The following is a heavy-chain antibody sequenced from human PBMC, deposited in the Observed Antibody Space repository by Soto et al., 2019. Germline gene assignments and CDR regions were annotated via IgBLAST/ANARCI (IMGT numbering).Heavy chain of an antibody. CDR3: SRSLNA. Sequence: SLRLSCAASGFTFSTWWMDWVRQTPGGGLEWVANINQDGSEKNYVDSVKGRFTISRDNAKNSLYLQMSSLTDEDSALYYCSRSLNAWGQGTLVTVYS. J-gene: IGHJ5*02. CDR2: INQDGSEK. CDR1: GFTFSTWW. V-gene: IGHV3-7*01.